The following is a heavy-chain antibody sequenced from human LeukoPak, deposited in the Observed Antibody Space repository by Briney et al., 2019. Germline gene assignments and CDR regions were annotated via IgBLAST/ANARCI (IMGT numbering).Heavy chain of an antibody. V-gene: IGHV1-69*13. CDR1: GGTFSSYA. CDR2: IIPIFGTA. CDR3: ARFRGCTNGVCYRYYYGMDV. Sequence: ASVKVSCKASGGTFSSYAISWVRQAPGQGLEWMGGIIPIFGTANYAQKFQGRVTITADESTSTAYMELNSLRSEDTAVYYCARFRGCTNGVCYRYYYGMDVWGQGTTVTVSS. J-gene: IGHJ6*02. D-gene: IGHD2-8*01.